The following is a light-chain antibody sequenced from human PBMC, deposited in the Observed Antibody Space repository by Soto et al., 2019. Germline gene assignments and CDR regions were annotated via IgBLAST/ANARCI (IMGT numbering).Light chain of an antibody. CDR3: QQQNNGPIT. CDR1: QSVSNY. J-gene: IGKJ5*01. CDR2: GAS. Sequence: DIVLTHSPATLSLSPCERATLSFRASQSVSNYLAWYQQKPGQAPRLLIYGASYRATGIPARFSGGGSGTDFTLTISSLEPEDFAVYYCQQQNNGPITFGQGTRLEIK. V-gene: IGKV3-11*01.